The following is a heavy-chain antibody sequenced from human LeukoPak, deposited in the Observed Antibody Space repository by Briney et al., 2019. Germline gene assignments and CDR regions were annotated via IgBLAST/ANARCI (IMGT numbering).Heavy chain of an antibody. Sequence: GASVKVSCKASGYTFTGYYMHWVRQAPGQGLGWMGWINPNSGGTNYAQTFQGRVTMTRDTSISTAYMELSRLRSDDTAVYYCARLDRGDWFDPWGQGTLVTVSS. V-gene: IGHV1-2*02. J-gene: IGHJ5*02. CDR1: GYTFTGYY. CDR2: INPNSGGT. CDR3: ARLDRGDWFDP. D-gene: IGHD3-10*01.